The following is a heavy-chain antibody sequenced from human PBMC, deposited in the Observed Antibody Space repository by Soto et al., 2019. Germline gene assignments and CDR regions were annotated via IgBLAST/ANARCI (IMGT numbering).Heavy chain of an antibody. CDR2: INHSGST. D-gene: IGHD6-13*01. Sequence: QVQLQQWGAGLLKPSETLSLTCAVYGGSFSGYYWSWIRQPPGKGLEWIGEINHSGSTNYNPSLKSRVTISVDTAKNQFSLKLSSVTAADTAVYYCARGRRWLGYSSSSSWRLNFDYWGQGTLVTVSS. CDR3: ARGRRWLGYSSSSSWRLNFDY. CDR1: GGSFSGYY. J-gene: IGHJ4*02. V-gene: IGHV4-34*01.